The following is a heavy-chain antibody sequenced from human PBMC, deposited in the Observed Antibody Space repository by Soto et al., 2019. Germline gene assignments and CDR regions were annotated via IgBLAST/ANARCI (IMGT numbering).Heavy chain of an antibody. D-gene: IGHD1-26*01. CDR1: GFTFSSYG. CDR3: AKLVGATRDAFDI. J-gene: IGHJ3*02. V-gene: IGHV3-30*18. CDR2: ISYDGSNK. Sequence: QVQLVESGGGVVQPGRSLRLSCAASGFTFSSYGMHWVRQAPGKGLEWVAVISYDGSNKYYADSVKGRFTISRDKSKNTLYLQMNSLRAEDTAVYYCAKLVGATRDAFDIWGQGTMVTVSS.